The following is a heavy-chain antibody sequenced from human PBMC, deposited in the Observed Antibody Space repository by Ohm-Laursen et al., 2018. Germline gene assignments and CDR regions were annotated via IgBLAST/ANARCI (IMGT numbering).Heavy chain of an antibody. Sequence: SLRLSCSASGFTFDDYAMHWVRQAPGKGLEWVSGISWNSGSIGYADSVKGRFTISRDNAKNSLYLQMNSLRAEDTALYYCAKDASYGRPEYYFDYWGQGTLVTVSS. D-gene: IGHD5-18*01. CDR3: AKDASYGRPEYYFDY. J-gene: IGHJ4*02. CDR1: GFTFDDYA. V-gene: IGHV3-9*01. CDR2: ISWNSGSI.